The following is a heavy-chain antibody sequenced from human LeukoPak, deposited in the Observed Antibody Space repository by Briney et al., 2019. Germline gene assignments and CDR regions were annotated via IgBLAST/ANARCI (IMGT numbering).Heavy chain of an antibody. CDR1: GFTFSSYG. Sequence: GRSLRLSCAASGFTFSSYGMHWVRHAPGKGLEWVAVISYDGSNKYYADSVKGRFTISRDNSKNTLYLQMNSLRAEDAAVYYCAKDLLGGFDPWGQETLVIVSS. CDR3: AKDLLGGFDP. D-gene: IGHD1-26*01. CDR2: ISYDGSNK. J-gene: IGHJ5*02. V-gene: IGHV3-30*18.